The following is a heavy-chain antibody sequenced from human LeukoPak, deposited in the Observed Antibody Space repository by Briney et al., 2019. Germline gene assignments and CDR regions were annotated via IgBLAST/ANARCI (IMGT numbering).Heavy chain of an antibody. Sequence: GASVKVSCKASGGTFSSYAISWVRQAPGQGLEWMGWIIPILGIANYAQKFQGRVTITADKSTSTAYMELSSLRSEDTAVYYCATDDYGDYRMIYYYGMDVWGQGTTVTVSS. CDR1: GGTFSSYA. CDR2: IIPILGIA. D-gene: IGHD4-17*01. J-gene: IGHJ6*02. V-gene: IGHV1-69*10. CDR3: ATDDYGDYRMIYYYGMDV.